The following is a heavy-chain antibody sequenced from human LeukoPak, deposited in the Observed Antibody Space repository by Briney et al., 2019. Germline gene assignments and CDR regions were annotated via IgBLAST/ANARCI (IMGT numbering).Heavy chain of an antibody. D-gene: IGHD3-9*01. CDR3: ARVARLRYFDWLDTDY. Sequence: SETLSLTCTVSGGSISSYYWSWIRQPPGKGLEWIGEINHSGSTNYNPSLKSRVTISVDKSKNQFSLKLSSVTAADTAVYYCARVARLRYFDWLDTDYWGQGTLVTVSS. CDR1: GGSISSYY. V-gene: IGHV4-34*01. J-gene: IGHJ4*02. CDR2: INHSGST.